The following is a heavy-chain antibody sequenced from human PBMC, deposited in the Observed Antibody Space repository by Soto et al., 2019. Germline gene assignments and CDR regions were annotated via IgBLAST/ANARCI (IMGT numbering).Heavy chain of an antibody. J-gene: IGHJ4*02. V-gene: IGHV3-33*01. Sequence: QVQLLESGGGVVQPGRSLRLSCAASGFTFSSYGMHWVRQAPGKGLEWVAVIWYDGSNKYYADSVKGRFTISRDNSKNTLYLQMNSLRAEDTAVYYCARDRGGGNYFDYWGQGTLVTVSS. CDR1: GFTFSSYG. CDR2: IWYDGSNK. D-gene: IGHD3-16*01. CDR3: ARDRGGGNYFDY.